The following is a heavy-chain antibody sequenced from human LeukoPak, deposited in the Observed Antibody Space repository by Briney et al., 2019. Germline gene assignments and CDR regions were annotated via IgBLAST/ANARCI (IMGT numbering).Heavy chain of an antibody. J-gene: IGHJ4*02. CDR3: ARVLPYDSSGYYYDY. CDR1: GGTFSSYA. CDR2: IIPIFGTA. V-gene: IGHV1-69*01. Sequence: SVKVSCKASGGTFSSYAISWVRQAPGQGLEWMGGIIPIFGTANYAQRFQGRVTITADESTSTAYMELSSLRSEDTAVYYCARVLPYDSSGYYYDYWGQGTLVTVSS. D-gene: IGHD3-22*01.